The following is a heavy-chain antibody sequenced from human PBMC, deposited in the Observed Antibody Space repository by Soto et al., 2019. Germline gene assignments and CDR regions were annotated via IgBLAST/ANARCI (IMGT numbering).Heavy chain of an antibody. CDR2: IYYSGST. CDR3: ARLRNSSGYYYAEYYFDY. CDR1: GGSISSSSYY. V-gene: IGHV4-39*01. D-gene: IGHD3-22*01. J-gene: IGHJ4*02. Sequence: QLQLQESGPGLVKPSETLSLTCTVSGGSISSSSYYWGWIRQPPGKGLEWIGSIYYSGSTYYNPSLKSRVTISVDTSKNQFSLKLSSVTAADTAVYYCARLRNSSGYYYAEYYFDYWGQGTLVTVSS.